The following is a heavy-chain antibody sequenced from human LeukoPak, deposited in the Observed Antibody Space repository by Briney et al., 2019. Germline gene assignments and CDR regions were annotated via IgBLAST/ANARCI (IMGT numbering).Heavy chain of an antibody. CDR1: GGTFSSYT. J-gene: IGHJ4*02. Sequence: SVKVSCRASGGTFSSYTISWVRQAPGQGLEWMGRIIPILGIANYAQKFQGRATITADKSTSTAYMELSSLRSEDTAVYYCAREYSPYNFDYWGQGTLVTVSS. D-gene: IGHD6-13*01. CDR3: AREYSPYNFDY. V-gene: IGHV1-69*04. CDR2: IIPILGIA.